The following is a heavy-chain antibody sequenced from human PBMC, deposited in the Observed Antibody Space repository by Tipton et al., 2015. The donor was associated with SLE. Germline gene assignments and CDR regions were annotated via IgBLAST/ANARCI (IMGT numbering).Heavy chain of an antibody. CDR3: ARDRGPEGSGWYFDL. Sequence: SLRLSCAASGFTFSRYSMNWVRQAPGKGLEWVSFISSSSSYIYYADSLKGRFTISRDNAKNSLYLQMNSLRAEDTAVYYCARDRGPEGSGWYFDLWGRGTLVTVSS. CDR1: GFTFSRYS. D-gene: IGHD3-10*01. CDR2: ISSSSSYI. J-gene: IGHJ2*01. V-gene: IGHV3-21*03.